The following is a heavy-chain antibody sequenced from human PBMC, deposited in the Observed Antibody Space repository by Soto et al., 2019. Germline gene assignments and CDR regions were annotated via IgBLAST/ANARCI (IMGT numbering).Heavy chain of an antibody. CDR3: VTAAGYRGDDCVRWYGRGA. CDR2: VWYDGGNK. J-gene: IGHJ6*02. CDR1: GFTFSSYG. D-gene: IGHD5-12*01. V-gene: IGHV3-33*01. Sequence: QVQLVESGGGVVQPGRSLRLSCAAAGFTFSSYGMHWVRQAPGQGLEWVALVWYDGGNKYYADSVKGRFTTSRDNSKNALYLEMNSLKGEAAAVYCCVTAAGYRGDDCVRWYGRGAWGQGTTVPVSS.